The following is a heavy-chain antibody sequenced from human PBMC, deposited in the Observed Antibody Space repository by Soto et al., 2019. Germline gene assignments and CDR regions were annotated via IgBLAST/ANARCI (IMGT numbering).Heavy chain of an antibody. J-gene: IGHJ5*02. D-gene: IGHD3-16*01. CDR2: IYYSGST. Sequence: QVQLQESGPGLVKPSQTLSLTCTVSGGSISSGGYYWSWIRQHPGKGLEWIGYIYYSGSTYYNPSFKSRVTISVEPSKNQFSLKLSSVTAADTAVYYCARVGGINWFDPWGQGTLVTVSS. CDR1: GGSISSGGYY. CDR3: ARVGGINWFDP. V-gene: IGHV4-31*03.